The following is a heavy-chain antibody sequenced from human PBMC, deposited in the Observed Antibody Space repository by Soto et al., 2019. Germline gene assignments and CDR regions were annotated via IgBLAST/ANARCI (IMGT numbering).Heavy chain of an antibody. J-gene: IGHJ6*02. Sequence: NPSETLSLTCTVSGGSISSGGYYWSWIRPHPGKGLEWIGYIYYSGSTYYNPSHKNRVTISVDTSKNQFSLKLSSVTAADTAVYYCAREGDCGGDCGYYGMDVWGQGTTVTV. CDR2: IYYSGST. D-gene: IGHD2-21*02. V-gene: IGHV4-31*03. CDR1: GGSISSGGYY. CDR3: AREGDCGGDCGYYGMDV.